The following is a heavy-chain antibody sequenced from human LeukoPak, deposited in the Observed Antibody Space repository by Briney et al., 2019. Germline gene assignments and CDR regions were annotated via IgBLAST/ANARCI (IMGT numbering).Heavy chain of an antibody. CDR3: TTGDVLRSVDP. CDR2: VNPNSGGT. CDR1: GYSFTDYY. D-gene: IGHD3-3*01. J-gene: IGHJ5*02. Sequence: ASVTVSCKASGYSFTDYYMHWVRQAPGQGLEWMGWVNPNSGGTNYAQKFQGRVTMTRDTSISTAYMELSRLRSDDTAVYYCTTGDVLRSVDPWGQGTLVTVSS. V-gene: IGHV1-2*02.